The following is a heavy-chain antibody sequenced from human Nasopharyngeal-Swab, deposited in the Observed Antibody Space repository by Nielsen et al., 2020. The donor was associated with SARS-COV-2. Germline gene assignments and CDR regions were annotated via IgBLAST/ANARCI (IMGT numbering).Heavy chain of an antibody. CDR2: INPNSGGT. J-gene: IGHJ4*02. CDR3: ARDPSGYDSDY. V-gene: IGHV1-2*06. CDR1: GFPFSMYG. Sequence: ASVQVSCKASGFPFSMYGLSWVRQAPGQGLEWMGRINPNSGGTNYAQKFQGRVTMTRDTSISTAYMELSRLRSDDTAVYYCARDPSGYDSDYWGQGTLVTVSS. D-gene: IGHD5-12*01.